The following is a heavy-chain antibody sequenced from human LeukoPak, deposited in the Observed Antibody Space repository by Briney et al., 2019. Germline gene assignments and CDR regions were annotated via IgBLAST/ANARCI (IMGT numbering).Heavy chain of an antibody. CDR1: GGSFSGYY. V-gene: IGHV4-34*01. J-gene: IGHJ3*02. D-gene: IGHD5-18*01. CDR2: INHSGST. CDR3: ARASESGYSHAFDI. Sequence: SETLSLTCAVYGGSFSGYYWSWIRQPPGKGLEWIGEINHSGSTNYNPSLESRVTISVETSKNQFSLKLSSVPGADTAVYYCARASESGYSHAFDIWGQGTMVTVSS.